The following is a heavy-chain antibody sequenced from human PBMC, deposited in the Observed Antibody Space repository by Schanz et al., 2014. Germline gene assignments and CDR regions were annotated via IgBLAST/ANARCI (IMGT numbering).Heavy chain of an antibody. Sequence: APGKGLEWVSGIGGSGDSTHYADSVKGRFIISRDNSKNTLYLQVNSLRAEDTAVYYCARGTDTAMEHRPFDYWGQGTLVTVSS. CDR3: ARGTDTAMEHRPFDY. D-gene: IGHD5-18*01. V-gene: IGHV3-23*01. CDR2: IGGSGDST. J-gene: IGHJ4*02.